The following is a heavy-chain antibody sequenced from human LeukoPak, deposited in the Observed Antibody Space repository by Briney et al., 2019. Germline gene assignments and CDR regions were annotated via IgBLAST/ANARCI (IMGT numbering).Heavy chain of an antibody. CDR2: INWNGGST. D-gene: IGHD2-21*02. J-gene: IGHJ4*02. CDR3: LSVVVTTTYYFDY. V-gene: IGHV3-20*04. Sequence: GGSLRLSCAASGFTFDDYGMSWVRQAPGKGLEWVSGINWNGGSTGYADSVKGRFTISRDNAKNSLFLQMNSLRAEDTAVYYCLSVVVTTTYYFDYWGQGTLVTVSS. CDR1: GFTFDDYG.